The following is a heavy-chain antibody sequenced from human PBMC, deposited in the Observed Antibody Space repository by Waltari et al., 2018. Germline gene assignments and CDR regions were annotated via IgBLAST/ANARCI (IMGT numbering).Heavy chain of an antibody. J-gene: IGHJ4*02. CDR1: GGTFSSYA. CDR3: ARRCSGGSCYTFDY. V-gene: IGHV1-69*04. CDR2: VSPILGIA. Sequence: QVQLVQSGAEVKKPGSSVKVSCKASGGTFSSYAISWVRQAPGQGLEWMGGVSPILGIANYAQKVQGRVTITADESTSTAYMELRSLRSEDTAVYYWARRCSGGSCYTFDYWGQGTLVTVSS. D-gene: IGHD2-15*01.